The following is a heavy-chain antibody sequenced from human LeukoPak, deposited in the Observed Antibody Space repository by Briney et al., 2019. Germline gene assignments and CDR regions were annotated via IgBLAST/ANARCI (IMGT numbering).Heavy chain of an antibody. Sequence: PSETLSHTCTFSGASVSSYYWDWLRQTPGKGREWVGYISDTGKTNSNPSLKSRVSISLGPANKQFSLRLRSVTAADSAVYYCATGYYEPFATWGPGILVTVSS. J-gene: IGHJ5*02. D-gene: IGHD3-3*01. V-gene: IGHV4-59*02. CDR2: ISDTGKT. CDR3: ATGYYEPFAT. CDR1: GASVSSYY.